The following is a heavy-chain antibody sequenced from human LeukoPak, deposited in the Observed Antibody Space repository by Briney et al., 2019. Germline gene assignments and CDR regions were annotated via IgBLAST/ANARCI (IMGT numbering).Heavy chain of an antibody. Sequence: GGSLRLSCAASGFTFSSYAMSWVRQAPGKELEWVSAISGSGGSTYYADSVKGRFTISRDNSKNTLYLQMNSLRAEDTAVYYCAKDKGRTMVRGSFDYWGQGTLVTVSS. CDR3: AKDKGRTMVRGSFDY. CDR1: GFTFSSYA. D-gene: IGHD3-10*01. V-gene: IGHV3-23*01. CDR2: ISGSGGST. J-gene: IGHJ4*02.